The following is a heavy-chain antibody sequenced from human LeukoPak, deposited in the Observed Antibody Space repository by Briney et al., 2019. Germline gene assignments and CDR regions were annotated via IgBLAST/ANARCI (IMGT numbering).Heavy chain of an antibody. Sequence: SETLSLTCAVYGGSFSGYYWSWIRQPPGKGLEWIGEINHSGSTNYNPSLKSRVTISVDTSKNQFSLKLSFVTAADTAVYYCARERLAARGLVPLNWFDPWGQGTLVTVSS. CDR2: INHSGST. V-gene: IGHV4-34*01. CDR1: GGSFSGYY. D-gene: IGHD6-6*01. J-gene: IGHJ5*02. CDR3: ARERLAARGLVPLNWFDP.